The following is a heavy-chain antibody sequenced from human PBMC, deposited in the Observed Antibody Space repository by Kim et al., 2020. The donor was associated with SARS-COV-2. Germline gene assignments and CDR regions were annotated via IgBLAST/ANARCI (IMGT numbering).Heavy chain of an antibody. CDR1: GFTFSSYA. CDR2: ISGSGGST. D-gene: IGHD4-17*01. CDR3: AKDQTPDYGGILPSYYYYGMDV. Sequence: GGSLRLSCAASGFTFSSYAMSWVRQAPGKGLEWVSAISGSGGSTYYADSVKGRFTISRDNSKNTLYLQMNSLRAEDTAVYYCAKDQTPDYGGILPSYYYYGMDVWGQGTTVTVSS. J-gene: IGHJ6*02. V-gene: IGHV3-23*01.